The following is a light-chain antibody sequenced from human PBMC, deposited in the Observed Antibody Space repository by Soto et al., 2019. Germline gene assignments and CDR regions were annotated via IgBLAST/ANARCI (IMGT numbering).Light chain of an antibody. CDR3: QQYGSPPT. Sequence: EIVLTQSPATLSLSPGERATLSCGASQSINSNYLAWYQQKPGLAPRLVIYDTSRRAPGIPDRLTGSGSGTDFTLTISRLELEDSAIYYCQQYGSPPTLGPGTRLEI. CDR2: DTS. J-gene: IGKJ5*01. V-gene: IGKV3D-20*01. CDR1: QSINSNY.